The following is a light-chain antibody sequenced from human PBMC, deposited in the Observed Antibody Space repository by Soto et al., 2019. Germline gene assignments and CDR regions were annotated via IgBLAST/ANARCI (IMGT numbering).Light chain of an antibody. J-gene: IGLJ2*01. V-gene: IGLV1-40*01. CDR1: SSNIGAGFA. CDR3: QSYDSRLSAVV. Sequence: QLVLTQPPSVSGAPGQRVTISCTGNSSNIGAGFAVHWYQQLPGTAPKLLIYDNSNRPSGVPDRFSGSKSGTSASLAITGLQAEDGTDYYCQSYDSRLSAVVFGGGTKLTVL. CDR2: DNS.